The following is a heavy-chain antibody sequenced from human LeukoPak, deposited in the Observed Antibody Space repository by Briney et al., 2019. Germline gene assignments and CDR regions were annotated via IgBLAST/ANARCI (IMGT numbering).Heavy chain of an antibody. D-gene: IGHD6-13*01. J-gene: IGHJ6*03. CDR2: MYYSGST. Sequence: SSETLSLTCTVSGGSITSGDYYWSWIRQPPGKGLEWIAYMYYSGSTYYNPSLKSRVTMSADTSKNQFSLKLSSVTAADTAVYYCARWGLNRGIAATGQYTYYYYYMDVWGKGTTVTVSS. CDR1: GGSITSGDYY. CDR3: ARWGLNRGIAATGQYTYYYYYMDV. V-gene: IGHV4-30-4*01.